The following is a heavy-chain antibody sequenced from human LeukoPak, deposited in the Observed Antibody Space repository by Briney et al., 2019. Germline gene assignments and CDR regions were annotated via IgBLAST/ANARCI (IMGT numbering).Heavy chain of an antibody. J-gene: IGHJ4*02. CDR2: INSDGSST. D-gene: IGHD5-18*01. V-gene: IGHV3-74*01. CDR3: ARGGYSYGYGY. Sequence: GSLRLSCAASGFPFSSYWMHWVRQAPGKGLVWVSRINSDGSSTSYADSVKGRFTISRDNAKNTLYLQMNSLRAEDTAVYYCARGGYSYGYGYWGQGTLVTVSS. CDR1: GFPFSSYW.